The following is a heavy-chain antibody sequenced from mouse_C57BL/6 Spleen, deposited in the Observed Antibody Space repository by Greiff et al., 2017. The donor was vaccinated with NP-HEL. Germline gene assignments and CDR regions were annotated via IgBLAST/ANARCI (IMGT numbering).Heavy chain of an antibody. CDR2: FYPGSGSI. V-gene: IGHV1-62-2*01. J-gene: IGHJ4*01. CDR3: ARHEGSVAVDY. Sequence: VNVVESGAELVKPGASVTLSCKASGYTFTEYTIHWVKQRFGQGLVGIGWFYPGSGSIKYTEKFKDKATLTADKSSSTVYMKLSSVASEDSAVYFCARHEGSVAVDYWGQGTSVTVAS. CDR1: GYTFTEYT.